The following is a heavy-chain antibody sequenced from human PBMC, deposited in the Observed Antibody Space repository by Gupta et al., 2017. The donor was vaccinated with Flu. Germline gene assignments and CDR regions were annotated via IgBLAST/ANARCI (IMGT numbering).Heavy chain of an antibody. J-gene: IGHJ4*02. CDR1: GYTFTGYY. CDR2: INPNSGGT. Sequence: QVQLVQSGAEVKKPGASVKVSCKASGYTFTGYYMHWVRQAPGQGLEWMGWINPNSGGTNYAQKFQGWVTMTRDTSISTAYMELSRLRSDDTAVYYCARDSHDILTGYYLPGDYWGQGTLVTVSS. D-gene: IGHD3-9*01. V-gene: IGHV1-2*04. CDR3: ARDSHDILTGYYLPGDY.